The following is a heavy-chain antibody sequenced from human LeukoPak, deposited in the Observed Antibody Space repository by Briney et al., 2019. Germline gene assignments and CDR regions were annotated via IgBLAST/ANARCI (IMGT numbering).Heavy chain of an antibody. J-gene: IGHJ5*02. CDR2: INAGNGNT. CDR1: GYTFTSYA. Sequence: VASVKVSCKASGYTFTSYAMHWVRQAPGQRLEWMGWINAGNGNTKYSQKFQGRVTITRDTSASTAYMELSSLRSEDTAVYYCARDEVLLWFGEFMNGFDPWGQGTLVTVSS. CDR3: ARDEVLLWFGEFMNGFDP. V-gene: IGHV1-3*01. D-gene: IGHD3-10*01.